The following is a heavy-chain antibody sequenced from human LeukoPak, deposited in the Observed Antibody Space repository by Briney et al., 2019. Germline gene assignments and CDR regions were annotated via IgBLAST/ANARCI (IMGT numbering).Heavy chain of an antibody. Sequence: ASVKVSCKASGYTFTGYYMHWVRQAPGQGLEWMGRINPNSGGTNYAQKFQGRVTMTRDTSISTAYMELSRLRSDDTAVYYCARVCAMIGRQHNDAFDIWGQGTMVTVSS. V-gene: IGHV1-2*06. CDR3: ARVCAMIGRQHNDAFDI. CDR1: GYTFTGYY. J-gene: IGHJ3*02. CDR2: INPNSGGT. D-gene: IGHD3-22*01.